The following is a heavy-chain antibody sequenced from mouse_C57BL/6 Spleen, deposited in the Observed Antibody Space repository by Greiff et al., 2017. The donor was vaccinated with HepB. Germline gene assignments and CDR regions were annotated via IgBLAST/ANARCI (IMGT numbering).Heavy chain of an antibody. J-gene: IGHJ1*03. Sequence: VQLKQSGPELVKPGASVKISCKASGYTFTDYYMNWVKQSHGKSLEWIGDINPNNGGTSYNQKFKGKATLTVDKSSSTAYMELRSLTSEDSAVYYCARRGYYYGSSDWYFDVWGTGTTVTVSS. CDR1: GYTFTDYY. D-gene: IGHD1-1*01. CDR2: INPNNGGT. CDR3: ARRGYYYGSSDWYFDV. V-gene: IGHV1-26*01.